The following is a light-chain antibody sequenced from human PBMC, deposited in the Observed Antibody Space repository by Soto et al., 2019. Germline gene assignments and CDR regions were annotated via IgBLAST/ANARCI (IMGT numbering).Light chain of an antibody. J-gene: IGLJ1*01. CDR3: SSYTRTNTYV. CDR1: SSDVGGYNY. CDR2: EVS. Sequence: QSALTQPASVSGSPGQSITISCTGTSSDVGGYNYVSWYQQHPGKAPKILIYEVSNRPSGVSNRFSGSKSGNTASLTISGLQAEDEADYYCSSYTRTNTYVFGTGTKVTVL. V-gene: IGLV2-14*01.